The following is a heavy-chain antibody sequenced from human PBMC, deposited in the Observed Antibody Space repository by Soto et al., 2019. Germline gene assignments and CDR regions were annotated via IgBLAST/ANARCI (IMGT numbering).Heavy chain of an antibody. CDR1: GFTFSSYA. CDR3: ARESDIVATNPTFDY. D-gene: IGHD5-12*01. Sequence: QVQLVESGGGVVQPARSLRLSCAASGFTFSSYAMHWVRQAPGKGLEWVAVISYDGSNKYYADSVKGRFTISRDNSKNTLYLQMNSLRAEDTAVYYCARESDIVATNPTFDYWGQGTLVTVSS. V-gene: IGHV3-30-3*01. CDR2: ISYDGSNK. J-gene: IGHJ4*02.